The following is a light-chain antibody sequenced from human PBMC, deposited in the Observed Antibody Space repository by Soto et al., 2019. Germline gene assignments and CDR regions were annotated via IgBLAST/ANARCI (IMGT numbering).Light chain of an antibody. CDR2: CAS. Sequence: ERVMTQSPATLSVSPGERATLSCRASQSVSSNLAWYQQKPGQAPRLLIYCASTRATGIPARFSGSGSGTEFTLTISSLQSEDFAVYYCQPYNNWPRTFGHGTKV. CDR3: QPYNNWPRT. J-gene: IGKJ1*01. V-gene: IGKV3-15*01. CDR1: QSVSSN.